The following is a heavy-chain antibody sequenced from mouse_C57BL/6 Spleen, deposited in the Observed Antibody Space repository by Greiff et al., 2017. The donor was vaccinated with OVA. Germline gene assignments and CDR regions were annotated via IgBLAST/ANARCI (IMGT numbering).Heavy chain of an antibody. V-gene: IGHV10-1*01. J-gene: IGHJ2*01. CDR2: IRSKSNNYAT. Sequence: VQLKESGGGLVQPKGSLKLSCAASGFSFNTYAMNWVRQAPGKGLEWVARIRSKSNNYATYYADSVKDRFTISRDDSESMLYLQMNNLKTEDTAMYYGVRQYGNYPYYFDYWGQGTTLTVSS. CDR3: VRQYGNYPYYFDY. D-gene: IGHD2-10*02. CDR1: GFSFNTYA.